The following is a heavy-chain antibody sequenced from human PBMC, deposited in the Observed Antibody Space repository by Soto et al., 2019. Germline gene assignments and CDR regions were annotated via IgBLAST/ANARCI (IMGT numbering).Heavy chain of an antibody. CDR1: GFTFSSYA. Sequence: GGSLRLSCAASGFTFSSYAMHWVRQAPGKGLEWVAVISYDGSNKYYADSVKGRFTISRDNSKNTLYLQMNSLRAEDTAVYYCARPPSSGYFVGDYFDYWGQGTLVTVSS. V-gene: IGHV3-30-3*01. D-gene: IGHD3-22*01. J-gene: IGHJ4*02. CDR3: ARPPSSGYFVGDYFDY. CDR2: ISYDGSNK.